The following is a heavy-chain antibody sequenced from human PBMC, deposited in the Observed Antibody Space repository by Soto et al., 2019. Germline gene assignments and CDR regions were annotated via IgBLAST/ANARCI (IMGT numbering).Heavy chain of an antibody. CDR3: AREDADNLSDTFDS. V-gene: IGHV3-48*03. CDR2: ISTSGSTT. J-gene: IGHJ4*02. Sequence: EVQLVESGGGRVYPGGSLRLSCEALGFSFSNYEMNWVRLAPGKGLEWISYISTSGSTTYYADSVKGRFSVSRDNAKNSLYLHMDSLRAEDTALYFCAREDADNLSDTFDSWGQGTLVTVSP. CDR1: GFSFSNYE. D-gene: IGHD1-20*01.